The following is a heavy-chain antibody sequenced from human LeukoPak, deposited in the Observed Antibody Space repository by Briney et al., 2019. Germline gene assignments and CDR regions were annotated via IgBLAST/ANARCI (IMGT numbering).Heavy chain of an antibody. Sequence: GASVKVSCKASGYTFTGYYMHWVRQAPRQGLEWMGWINPHTGGTNYAQKFQGRVTMTRDTSISTAYMELGGLTSDDTAVYYCARPYCSGGSCHDYFDYWGQGTLVTVSS. CDR3: ARPYCSGGSCHDYFDY. V-gene: IGHV1-2*02. D-gene: IGHD2-15*01. CDR2: INPHTGGT. CDR1: GYTFTGYY. J-gene: IGHJ4*02.